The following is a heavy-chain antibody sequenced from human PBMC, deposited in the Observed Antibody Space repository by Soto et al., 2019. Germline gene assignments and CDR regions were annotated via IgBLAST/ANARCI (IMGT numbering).Heavy chain of an antibody. J-gene: IGHJ5*02. CDR3: ARDGAPPGNWFDP. V-gene: IGHV3-30-3*01. Sequence: QVQLVESGGGVVQPGRSLRLSCAASGFTFSSYAVHWVRQAPGKGLEWVAVISYDGSNKYYADSVKGRFTISRDNSKNTLYLQMNSLRAEDTAVYYCARDGAPPGNWFDPWGQGTLVTVSS. CDR2: ISYDGSNK. D-gene: IGHD3-10*01. CDR1: GFTFSSYA.